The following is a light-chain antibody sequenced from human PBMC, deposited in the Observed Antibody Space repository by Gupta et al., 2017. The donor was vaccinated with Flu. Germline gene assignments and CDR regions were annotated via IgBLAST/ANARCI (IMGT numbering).Light chain of an antibody. CDR3: CSYVGSGLVV. CDR2: EVS. J-gene: IGLJ2*01. CDR1: DIDVGSYNL. Sequence: SITISGTGTDIDVGSYNLVAWYQQHPGKAPKFMVYEVSKRPSEVSNRFSGSKSGNTASLTISGLQAEDEADYYCCSYVGSGLVVFGGGTKVTVL. V-gene: IGLV2-23*02.